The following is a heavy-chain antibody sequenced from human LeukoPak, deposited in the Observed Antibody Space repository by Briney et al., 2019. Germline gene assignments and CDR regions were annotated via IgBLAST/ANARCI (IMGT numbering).Heavy chain of an antibody. CDR1: GGSISSYY. V-gene: IGHV4-59*01. Sequence: PSETLSLTCTVSGGSISSYYWSWIRQPPGKGLEWIGYIYYSGSTNYNPSLKSRVTISVDTSKNQFSLKLSSVTAADTAVYYCARETYGPHTAMGPPFGFDIWGQGTMVTVSS. J-gene: IGHJ3*02. CDR3: ARETYGPHTAMGPPFGFDI. CDR2: IYYSGST. D-gene: IGHD5-18*01.